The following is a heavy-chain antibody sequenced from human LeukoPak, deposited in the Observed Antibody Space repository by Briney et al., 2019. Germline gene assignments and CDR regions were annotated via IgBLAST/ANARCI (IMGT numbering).Heavy chain of an antibody. J-gene: IGHJ6*02. CDR2: IKQDGSEK. CDR3: ARGGYSYGYPSYYYDMDV. Sequence: GGSLRLSCAASRFTFSNYWMSWFRQAPGKGLEWVANIKQDGSEKYYVDSAKGRFTISRDNAKNSLYLQMNSLRAEDTAVYYCARGGYSYGYPSYYYDMDVWGQGATVTVSS. V-gene: IGHV3-7*03. CDR1: RFTFSNYW. D-gene: IGHD5-18*01.